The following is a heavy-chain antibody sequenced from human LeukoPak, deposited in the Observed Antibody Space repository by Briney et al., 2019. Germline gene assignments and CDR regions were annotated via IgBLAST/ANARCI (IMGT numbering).Heavy chain of an antibody. D-gene: IGHD2/OR15-2a*01. CDR1: GXSFSGYY. CDR2: INHSGST. V-gene: IGHV4-34*01. CDR3: ARINAVIGGNAFDI. J-gene: IGHJ3*02. Sequence: SETLSLTCAVYGXSFSGYYWSWIRQPPGKGLEWMGEINHSGSTNYNPSLKSRVTISLDRSKDQFSLKLSSVTAADTAVYYCARINAVIGGNAFDIWGQGTMVTVSS.